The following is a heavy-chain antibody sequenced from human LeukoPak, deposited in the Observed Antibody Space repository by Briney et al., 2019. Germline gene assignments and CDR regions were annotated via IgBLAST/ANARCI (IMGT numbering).Heavy chain of an antibody. CDR3: ARDMLLEDAFDI. CDR2: INWNGGST. D-gene: IGHD3-10*02. J-gene: IGHJ3*02. CDR1: GFTFDDHA. Sequence: PGGSLRLSSEVSGFTFDDHAINWVRQAPGKGLEWVANINWNGGSTGYGDSVKGRFTISRDNTKNSVFLQMHSLRGDDTALYYCARDMLLEDAFDIWGQGTMVIVSS. V-gene: IGHV3-20*04.